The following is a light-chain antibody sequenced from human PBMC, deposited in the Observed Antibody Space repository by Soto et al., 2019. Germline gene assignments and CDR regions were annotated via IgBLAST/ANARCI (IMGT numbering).Light chain of an antibody. CDR2: KAS. J-gene: IGKJ1*01. V-gene: IGKV1-5*03. CDR3: HQYKSYPWT. Sequence: DIQMTQSPSTLSASVGDRVTITCRASQRIDIRLAWCQQRPGKAPRVLIYKASSSENGVPSRFSGSGSGTEFTLTISSLQPDDFATYYCHQYKSYPWTFGQGTKVEIK. CDR1: QRIDIR.